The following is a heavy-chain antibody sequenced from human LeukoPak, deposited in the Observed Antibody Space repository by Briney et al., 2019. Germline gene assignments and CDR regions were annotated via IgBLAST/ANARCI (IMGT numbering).Heavy chain of an antibody. Sequence: GESLEISCKGSGYSFTSYWLGWVRPLPGKGLEWMGINYPGDSDTRYSPSFQGQVTISADKSISTAYLQWSSLKASDTAMYYCARPPALDESDYWGQGTLVTVSS. CDR3: ARPPALDESDY. V-gene: IGHV5-51*01. CDR1: GYSFTSYW. D-gene: IGHD2-2*01. CDR2: NYPGDSDT. J-gene: IGHJ4*02.